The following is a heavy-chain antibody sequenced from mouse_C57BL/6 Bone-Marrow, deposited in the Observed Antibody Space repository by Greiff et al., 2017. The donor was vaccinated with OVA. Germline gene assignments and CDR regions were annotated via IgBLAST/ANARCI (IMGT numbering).Heavy chain of an antibody. CDR1: GFNIKDDY. Sequence: LVESGAELVRPGASVKLSCTASGFNIKDDYMHWVKQRPEQGLEWIGWIDPENGDTEYASKFQGKATITADTSSNTAYLQLSSLTSEDTAVYYCTLWLRRAYWGQGTLVTVSA. D-gene: IGHD2-2*01. CDR2: IDPENGDT. V-gene: IGHV14-4*01. J-gene: IGHJ3*01. CDR3: TLWLRRAY.